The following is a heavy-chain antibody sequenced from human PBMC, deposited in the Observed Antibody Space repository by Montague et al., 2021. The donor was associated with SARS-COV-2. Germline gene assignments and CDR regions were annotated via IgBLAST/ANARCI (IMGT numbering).Heavy chain of an antibody. CDR1: GDSTSCPNCY. Sequence: SETLSLTCTVSGDSTSCPNCYWGRIRQPPGKGLDWIGTIYNSGTTYYXPSLKSRLTISIDTSKNQFSLKLSSVTAADTAVYYCARHRNYGDHSLDNWFHPWGQGTLVTVSS. CDR3: ARHRNYGDHSLDNWFHP. D-gene: IGHD4-17*01. CDR2: IYNSGTT. V-gene: IGHV4-39*01. J-gene: IGHJ5*02.